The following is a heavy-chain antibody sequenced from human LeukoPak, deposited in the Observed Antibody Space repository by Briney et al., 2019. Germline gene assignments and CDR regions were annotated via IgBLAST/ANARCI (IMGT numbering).Heavy chain of an antibody. J-gene: IGHJ5*02. V-gene: IGHV4-39*02. Sequence: SETLSLTCTISGGSLSSSIYNWGWIRQSPGKGLEWLGSIYYTGITNYNPSLKSRVTISVDTSKNQFSLRLSSVTAADTSVYYCARERDYYDSSGDNWFDPWGQGTLVTVSS. CDR2: IYYTGIT. CDR3: ARERDYYDSSGDNWFDP. D-gene: IGHD3-22*01. CDR1: GGSLSSSIYN.